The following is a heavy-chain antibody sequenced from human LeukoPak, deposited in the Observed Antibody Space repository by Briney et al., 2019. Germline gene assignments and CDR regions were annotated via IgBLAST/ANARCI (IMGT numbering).Heavy chain of an antibody. D-gene: IGHD3-22*01. CDR2: IYYSGST. CDR1: GGSISSYY. V-gene: IGHV4-59*01. J-gene: IGHJ4*02. CDR3: ASHYSETGYFDY. Sequence: SETLSLTCSVSGGSISSYYWTWSRQPPGKGLEWIGYIYYSGSTNYNPSLKSRVTISVDTSKNQFSLKLSSVTAADTAVYYCASHYSETGYFDYWGQGTLVTVSS.